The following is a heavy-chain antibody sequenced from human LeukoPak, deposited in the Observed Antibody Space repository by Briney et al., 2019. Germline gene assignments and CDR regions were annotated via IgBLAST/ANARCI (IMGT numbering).Heavy chain of an antibody. CDR2: IYPGDSDT. D-gene: IGHD1-26*01. V-gene: IGHV5-51*01. CDR3: ARVNVGATRDYGMDV. J-gene: IGHJ6*02. CDR1: GYSFTSYW. Sequence: GESLKISCKGSGYSFTSYWIGWVRQMPGKGLEWRGIIYPGDSDTRYSPSFQGQVTISADKSNSTAYLQWSSLKASDTAMYYCARVNVGATRDYGMDVWGQGTTVTVSS.